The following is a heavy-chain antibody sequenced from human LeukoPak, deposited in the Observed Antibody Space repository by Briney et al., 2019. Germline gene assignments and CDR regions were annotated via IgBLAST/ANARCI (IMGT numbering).Heavy chain of an antibody. V-gene: IGHV1-18*01. CDR2: VSTYNGNT. D-gene: IGHD1-14*01. J-gene: IGHJ4*02. CDR3: TRDRHYKFDY. Sequence: ASVKVSFKASGYTFTTYGLSWVRQAGGQGLEWMGWVSTYNGNTNYAQKLRGRVIKTTDASTSTAFVELWSLTSDDTAVYYCTRDRHYKFDYWGQGTLVTVSS. CDR1: GYTFTTYG.